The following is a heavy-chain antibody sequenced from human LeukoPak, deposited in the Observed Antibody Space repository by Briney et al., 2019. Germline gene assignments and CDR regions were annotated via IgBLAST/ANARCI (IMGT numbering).Heavy chain of an antibody. V-gene: IGHV1-18*01. CDR1: GYTFTSYG. CDR2: ISAYNGNT. J-gene: IGHJ4*02. Sequence: ASVKVSCKASGYTFTSYGISWVRQAPGQGLEWMGWISAYNGNTNYAQKLQGRVTKTTDTSTSTAYMELRSLRSDDTAVYYCARESAKGSSGYYPDYWGQGTLVTVSS. D-gene: IGHD3-22*01. CDR3: ARESAKGSSGYYPDY.